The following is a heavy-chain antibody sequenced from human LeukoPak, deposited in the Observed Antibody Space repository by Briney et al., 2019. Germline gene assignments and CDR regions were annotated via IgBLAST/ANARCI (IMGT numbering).Heavy chain of an antibody. J-gene: IGHJ1*01. CDR1: GGSISSSSYY. Sequence: PSETLSLTCTVSGGSISSSSYYWGWIRQPPGKGLEWIGNIYYSGSTYYNPSLKSRVTISVDTSKNQFSLKLSSVTAADTAVYYCAGSTEYFQHWGQGTLVTVSS. CDR3: AGSTEYFQH. V-gene: IGHV4-39*01. CDR2: IYYSGST.